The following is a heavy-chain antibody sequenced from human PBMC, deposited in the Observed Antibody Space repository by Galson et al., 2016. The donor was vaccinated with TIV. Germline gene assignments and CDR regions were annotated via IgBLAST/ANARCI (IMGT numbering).Heavy chain of an antibody. CDR3: ARKGWGTSAEMHFIDY. D-gene: IGHD6-19*01. V-gene: IGHV4-59*01. J-gene: IGHJ4*02. Sequence: SETLSLTCSVSGGSISSYFWPWIRQPPGEGLEWIGYIYSSGTTSYNPSLKSRVTLSLDTSKSQLSLSLKSVTAADPAVCYCARKGWGTSAEMHFIDYWGRGTLVTVSS. CDR1: GGSISSYF. CDR2: IYSSGTT.